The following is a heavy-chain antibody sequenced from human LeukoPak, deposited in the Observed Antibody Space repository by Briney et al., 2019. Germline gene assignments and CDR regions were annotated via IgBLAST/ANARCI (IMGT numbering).Heavy chain of an antibody. CDR3: ARGEYSSSWYPFDY. CDR1: GYTFTGYD. V-gene: IGHV1-8*01. J-gene: IGHJ4*02. CDR2: VKSNSGDT. Sequence: ASVKVSCKTSGYTFTGYDINWVRQAPGQGLEWMGWVKSNSGDTHFAQKFQGRVTMTRNTSISTAFMELSSLRSEDTAVYYCARGEYSSSWYPFDYWGQGSLVTVSS. D-gene: IGHD6-13*01.